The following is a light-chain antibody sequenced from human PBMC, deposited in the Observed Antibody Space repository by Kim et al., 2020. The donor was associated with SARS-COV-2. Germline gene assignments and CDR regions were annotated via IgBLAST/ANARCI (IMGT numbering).Light chain of an antibody. CDR1: SGHSSNA. V-gene: IGLV4-69*01. J-gene: IGLJ3*02. Sequence: ASVKLTCTLSSGHSSNAIAGHQQQAEKGPRYLMTLNSDGSHSKGDGIPDRFSGSSSGAERYLTISGLQSDDEVDYYCQTWGTGIWVFGGGTQLTVL. CDR3: QTWGTGIWV. CDR2: LNSDGSH.